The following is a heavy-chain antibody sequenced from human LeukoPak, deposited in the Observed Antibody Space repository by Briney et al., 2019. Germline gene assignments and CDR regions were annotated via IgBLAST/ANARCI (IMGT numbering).Heavy chain of an antibody. J-gene: IGHJ4*02. CDR3: ARRLKNVLRYFDWLGYKGTTFDY. CDR1: GGSSSGYY. Sequence: SETLSLTCAVYGGSSSGYYWSWIRQPPGKGLEWIGEINDSGSTNYNPSLKSRVTISVDTSKNQFSLKLSSVTAADTAVYYCARRLKNVLRYFDWLGYKGTTFDYWGQGTLVTVSS. V-gene: IGHV4-34*01. D-gene: IGHD3-9*01. CDR2: INDSGST.